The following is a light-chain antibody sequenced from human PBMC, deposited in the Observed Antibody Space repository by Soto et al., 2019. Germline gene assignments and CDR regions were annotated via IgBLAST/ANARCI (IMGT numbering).Light chain of an antibody. V-gene: IGLV2-14*01. CDR1: SSDVGGFHS. CDR3: SSYTTSCTDD. CDR2: EVS. J-gene: IGLJ1*01. Sequence: QSVLTQRASVSGSPGQSITISCTGTSSDVGGFHSVSWYQQHPGKAPKLIIYEVSNRPSGVSNRFSGSKSGNTASLTISRLQTEDEADYYCSSYTTSCTDDFGTWTKVTVL.